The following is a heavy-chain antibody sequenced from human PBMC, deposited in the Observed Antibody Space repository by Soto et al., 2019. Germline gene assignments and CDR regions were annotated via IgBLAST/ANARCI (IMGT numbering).Heavy chain of an antibody. CDR1: GFTVSRNY. D-gene: IGHD2-15*01. CDR2: IYSGGST. Sequence: GGSLRLSCAAPGFTVSRNYISWVRPAPGKGLEWVSVIYSGGSTYYADSVKGRFTISRDDSKNTLFLQMNSLRAEDTAVYYCATAKLLLPWLFDYWGQGTLVTVSS. V-gene: IGHV3-66*01. J-gene: IGHJ4*02. CDR3: ATAKLLLPWLFDY.